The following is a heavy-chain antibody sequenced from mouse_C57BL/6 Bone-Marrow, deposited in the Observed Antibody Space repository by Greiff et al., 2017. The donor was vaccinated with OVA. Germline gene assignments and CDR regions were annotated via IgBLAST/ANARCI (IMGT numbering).Heavy chain of an antibody. CDR1: GYTFTSYW. Sequence: QVQLQQSGAELVKPGASVKMSCKASGYTFTSYWITWVKQRPGQGLEWIGDIYPGSGSTNYNEKFKSKVTLTVDTSSSTAYMQLSSLTSEDSAVYYCARDNNYDFAYWGQGTLVTVSA. V-gene: IGHV1-55*01. CDR2: IYPGSGST. D-gene: IGHD2-5*01. CDR3: ARDNNYDFAY. J-gene: IGHJ3*01.